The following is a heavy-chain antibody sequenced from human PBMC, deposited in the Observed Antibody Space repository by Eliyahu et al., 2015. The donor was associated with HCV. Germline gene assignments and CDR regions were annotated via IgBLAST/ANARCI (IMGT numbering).Heavy chain of an antibody. Sequence: EVQLVESGGGLVXPGGSLRLSCAXSGFTVCSHXXSWXRXAPGKGLEWVSVIYSGGSTYYADSVKGRFTISRDNSRNTLYLQMNSLRVEDTAVYYCARASFGYGSGSYYNVYYFDYWGQGTLVTVSS. D-gene: IGHD3-10*01. J-gene: IGHJ4*02. CDR3: ARASFGYGSGSYYNVYYFDY. V-gene: IGHV3-66*01. CDR1: GFTVCSHX. CDR2: IYSGGST.